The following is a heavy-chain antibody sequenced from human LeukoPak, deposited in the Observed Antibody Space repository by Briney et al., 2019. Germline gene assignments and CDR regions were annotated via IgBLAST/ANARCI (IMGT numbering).Heavy chain of an antibody. J-gene: IGHJ4*02. D-gene: IGHD6-13*01. CDR3: ARGIGSSTWPLAL. Sequence: GGSLRLSCAVSGFTFSSNGMHWVHQAPGNGLEWVAFIRNDGSNKYYVDSVKGRFTIYRDNSKNTLYLQMNSLRAEDTAVYYCARGIGSSTWPLALWGQGTLVTVSS. CDR1: GFTFSSNG. V-gene: IGHV3-30*02. CDR2: IRNDGSNK.